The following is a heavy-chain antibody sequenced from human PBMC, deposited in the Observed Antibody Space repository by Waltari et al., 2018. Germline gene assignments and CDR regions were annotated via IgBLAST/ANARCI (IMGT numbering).Heavy chain of an antibody. CDR2: INQDGSEK. J-gene: IGHJ3*01. CDR1: GFTFNPYW. CDR3: ARDPGFSEFDL. V-gene: IGHV3-7*01. Sequence: VQLVQSGGGLVQPGGSLRLSCAASGFTFNPYWMSWVRQAPGKGLEFVANINQDGSEKSYVDSVKGRFTISRDNAKNSMSLQMSSLRAEDAAVYYCARDPGFSEFDLWGQGTLVSISA.